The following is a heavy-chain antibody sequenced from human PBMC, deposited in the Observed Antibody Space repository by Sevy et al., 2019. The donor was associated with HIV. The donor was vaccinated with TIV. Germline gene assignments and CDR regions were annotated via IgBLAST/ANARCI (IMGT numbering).Heavy chain of an antibody. D-gene: IGHD3-22*01. CDR1: GFTFSSHG. J-gene: IGHJ4*02. Sequence: GGCLRLSCAASGFTFSSHGMHCVRQAPGKGLEWVAVIWYDGSQIYYADSVKGRFTISRDNSKNTLYLQMNSLRAEDTAVYYCASKYYESSGHFDYWGQGTLVTVSS. CDR2: IWYDGSQI. CDR3: ASKYYESSGHFDY. V-gene: IGHV3-33*01.